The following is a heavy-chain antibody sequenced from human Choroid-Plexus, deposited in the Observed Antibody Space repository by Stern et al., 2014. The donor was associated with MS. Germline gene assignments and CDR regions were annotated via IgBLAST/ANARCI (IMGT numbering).Heavy chain of an antibody. D-gene: IGHD3/OR15-3a*01. CDR2: IYYRGST. V-gene: IGHV4-30-4*01. Sequence: QVQLQESGPGLVKPSQTLSLTCTVSGGSISSGDYYWSWIRQPPGKGLEGIGYIYYRGSTYYNPSLKSRVTISVDTSKNQFSLKLSSVTAADTAVYYCAREGPRTGTLVYWGQGTLVTVSS. CDR1: GGSISSGDYY. CDR3: AREGPRTGTLVY. J-gene: IGHJ4*02.